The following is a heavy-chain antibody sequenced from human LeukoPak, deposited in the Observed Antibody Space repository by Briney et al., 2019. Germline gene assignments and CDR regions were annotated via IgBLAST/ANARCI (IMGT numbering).Heavy chain of an antibody. CDR1: GGSISSSNW. V-gene: IGHV4-4*02. J-gene: IGHJ4*02. CDR3: AREEDSSGYYY. CDR2: IYHSGST. D-gene: IGHD3-22*01. Sequence: PSETLSLTCAVSGGSISSSNWWSWVRQPPGKGLEWIGEIYHSGSTNYNPSLKSRVTISVDTSKNQFSLKLSSVTAADTAVYYCAREEDSSGYYYWGQGTLVTVSS.